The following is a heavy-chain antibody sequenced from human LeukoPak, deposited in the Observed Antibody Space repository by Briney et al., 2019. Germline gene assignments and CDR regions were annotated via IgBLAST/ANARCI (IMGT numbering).Heavy chain of an antibody. CDR1: GFTFSSYE. V-gene: IGHV3-20*04. D-gene: IGHD4-23*01. CDR2: INWNGGST. J-gene: IGHJ6*03. CDR3: ARVRNYGGVRNYYYYMDV. Sequence: PGGSLRLSCAASGFTFSSYEMNWVRQAPGKGLEWVSGINWNGGSTGYADSVKGRFTISRDNAKNSLYLQMNSLRAEDTALYYCARVRNYGGVRNYYYYMDVWGKGTTVTVSS.